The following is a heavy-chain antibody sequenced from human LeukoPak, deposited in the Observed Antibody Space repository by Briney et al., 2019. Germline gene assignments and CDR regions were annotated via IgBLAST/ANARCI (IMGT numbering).Heavy chain of an antibody. D-gene: IGHD5-18*01. CDR3: ATIDYSYDVSDY. CDR1: GFTFSDYY. V-gene: IGHV3-11*01. CDR2: ISSSGSTI. Sequence: GGSLRLSCAASGFTFSDYYMSWIRQAPGKGLEWVSYISSSGSTIYYADSVKGRFTISRDNAKNSLYLQMNSLRAEDTALYYCATIDYSYDVSDYWGQGTLVTVSS. J-gene: IGHJ4*02.